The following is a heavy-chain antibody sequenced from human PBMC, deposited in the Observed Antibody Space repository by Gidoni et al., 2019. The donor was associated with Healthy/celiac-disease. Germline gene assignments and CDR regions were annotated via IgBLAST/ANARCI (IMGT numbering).Heavy chain of an antibody. D-gene: IGHD1-7*01. CDR1: GCPFSSYA. V-gene: IGHV3-23*01. CDR3: AKAWYNWNYAPGGY. CDR2: ISGSGGST. Sequence: DVQLLESGGGLVQPGGYLILSFASSGCPFSSYAMSWVRQAPGKGLEWVSAISGSGGSTYYADSVKGRFTISRDNSKNTLYLQMNSLRAEDTAVYYCAKAWYNWNYAPGGYWGQGTLVTVSS. J-gene: IGHJ4*02.